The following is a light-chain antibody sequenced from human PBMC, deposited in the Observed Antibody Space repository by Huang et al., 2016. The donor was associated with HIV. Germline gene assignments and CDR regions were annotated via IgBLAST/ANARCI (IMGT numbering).Light chain of an antibody. V-gene: IGKV4-1*01. CDR1: QNIFPRPTSKNY. J-gene: IGKJ4*01. CDR2: CAS. Sequence: DIVMPQSPDSLAVSLGERAVISCKSSQNIFPRPTSKNYLAWYQQKPGQPPKLLIYCASYRESGVPDRFSGSWSGTDFTLAISSLQAEDVAVYYCQQYYVTPLTFGGGTKVQIK. CDR3: QQYYVTPLT.